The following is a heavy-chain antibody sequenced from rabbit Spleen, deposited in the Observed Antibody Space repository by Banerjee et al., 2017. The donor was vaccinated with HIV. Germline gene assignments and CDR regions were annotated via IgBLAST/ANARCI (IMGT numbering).Heavy chain of an antibody. CDR2: IAGSSSGFT. J-gene: IGHJ4*01. CDR3: ARDLVGVIGWNFNL. V-gene: IGHV1S45*01. D-gene: IGHD1-1*01. Sequence: QEQLEESGGGLVKPEGSLTLTCKAAGFDFSNKAVMCWVRQAPGKGLEWIACIAGSSSGFTYSATWAKGRFTISKTSSNTVTLQMTSLTAADTATCFCARDLVGVIGWNFNLWGPGTLVTVS. CDR1: GFDFSNKAV.